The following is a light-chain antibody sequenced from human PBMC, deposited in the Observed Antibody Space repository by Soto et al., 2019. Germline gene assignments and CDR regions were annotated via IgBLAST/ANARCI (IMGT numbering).Light chain of an antibody. CDR3: QQSDTFLIT. V-gene: IGKV1-5*03. CDR2: KAS. CDR1: QSVSGW. Sequence: DIQMTQSPSTLSASVGDTVTITCRASQSVSGWLAWYQQKPGKAPKLLIYKASSLESGVPSRFSGSGFGTDFTLTISSLQPEDSASYYCQQSDTFLITLGQGTRLEI. J-gene: IGKJ5*01.